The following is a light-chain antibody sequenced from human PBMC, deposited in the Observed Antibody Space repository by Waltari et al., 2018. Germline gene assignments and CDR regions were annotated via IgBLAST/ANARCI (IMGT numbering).Light chain of an antibody. J-gene: IGKJ5*01. CDR2: AAS. Sequence: IQLTQSPSSLSASVGDRVTITCRASQGISSNLACYQQKPGKAPKLLISAASTLQSGVPLRFSGSGSGTDFTLTISSLQPEDFATYDCQQLKSYPITFGQGTRLEIK. CDR3: QQLKSYPIT. CDR1: QGISSN. V-gene: IGKV1-9*01.